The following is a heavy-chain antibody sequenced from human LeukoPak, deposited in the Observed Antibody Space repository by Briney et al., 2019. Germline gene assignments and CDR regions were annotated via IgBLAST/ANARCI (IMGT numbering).Heavy chain of an antibody. CDR3: ARRTDPYYYDSSGSHFDY. CDR1: GYTFTSYA. CDR2: INTNTGNP. J-gene: IGHJ4*02. D-gene: IGHD3-22*01. Sequence: ASVKVSCTASGYTFTSYAMNWVRQAPGQGLEWMGWINTNTGNPTYAQGFTGRFVFSLDTSVSTAYLQISSLKAEDIAVYYCARRTDPYYYDSSGSHFDYWGQGTLVTVSS. V-gene: IGHV7-4-1*02.